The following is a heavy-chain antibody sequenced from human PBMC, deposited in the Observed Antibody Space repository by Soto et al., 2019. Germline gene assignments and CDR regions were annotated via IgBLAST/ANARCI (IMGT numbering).Heavy chain of an antibody. D-gene: IGHD5-12*01. V-gene: IGHV1-18*01. CDR2: ISAYNGDT. Sequence: QVQLVQSGAEVKKPGASVKVSCKASGYTFTSYGITWVRQAPGQGLEWMGWISAYNGDTTLVANLQGRVTITTDTSTSTAYVELRSLTSDDTGVYYCARDAGYSERYSVRFDPWGQGTLVIVSS. CDR1: GYTFTSYG. J-gene: IGHJ5*02. CDR3: ARDAGYSERYSVRFDP.